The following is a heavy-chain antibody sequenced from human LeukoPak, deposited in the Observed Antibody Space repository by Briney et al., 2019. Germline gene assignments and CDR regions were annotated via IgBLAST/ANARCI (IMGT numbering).Heavy chain of an antibody. CDR1: GFTFNTFN. Sequence: GGSLRLSCAASGFTFNTFNMIWVRQAPGKGLEWVSSITSGGDYIYYADSVKGRFDTSRDNAKNSLSLQLNSLRVEDTAVYYCARGHYDVLAASYKWTPDYWGQGTLVTVSS. V-gene: IGHV3-21*01. CDR2: ITSGGDYI. CDR3: ARGHYDVLAASYKWTPDY. D-gene: IGHD3-9*01. J-gene: IGHJ4*02.